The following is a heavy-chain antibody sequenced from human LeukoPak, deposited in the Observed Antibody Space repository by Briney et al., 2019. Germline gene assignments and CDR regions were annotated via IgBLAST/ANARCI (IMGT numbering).Heavy chain of an antibody. CDR3: ARDGVKGVSVFDY. CDR2: ISSFSGTI. D-gene: IGHD2-8*01. J-gene: IGHJ4*02. V-gene: IGHV3-48*01. CDR1: GITFSSYS. Sequence: PGGSLRLSCVASGITFSSYSMNWVRQAPGKGLEWVSYISSFSGTINYADSVKGRFTISRDNAKNSLYLQMNSLRAEDTAVYYCARDGVKGVSVFDYWGQGTLVTVSS.